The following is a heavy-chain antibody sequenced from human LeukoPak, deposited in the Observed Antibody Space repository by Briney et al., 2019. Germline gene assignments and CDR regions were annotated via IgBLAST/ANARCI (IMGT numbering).Heavy chain of an antibody. Sequence: PSETLSLTCTVSGASISSYYWNWIRQPPGKGLEWIADIYYSGSTNYNPSLQSRVTISVDTSKNQFSLKVNSVTAADTAVYYCARDSSAGGWFDPWGQGTLVTVSS. V-gene: IGHV4-59*01. CDR3: ARDSSAGGWFDP. D-gene: IGHD3-16*01. CDR2: IYYSGST. CDR1: GASISSYY. J-gene: IGHJ5*02.